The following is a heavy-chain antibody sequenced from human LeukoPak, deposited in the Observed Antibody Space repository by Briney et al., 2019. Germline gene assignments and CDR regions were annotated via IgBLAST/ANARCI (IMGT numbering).Heavy chain of an antibody. Sequence: GGSLRLSCAASGFTFNTYGMHWVRQAPGKGLEWVSYISSSSRTIHYADSVKGRFTISRDNAKNSLYLQMNSLRAEDTAVYYCARRGYSSGWNRFDYWGQGTLVTVSS. CDR3: ARRGYSSGWNRFDY. D-gene: IGHD6-25*01. CDR1: GFTFNTYG. J-gene: IGHJ4*02. CDR2: ISSSSRTI. V-gene: IGHV3-48*01.